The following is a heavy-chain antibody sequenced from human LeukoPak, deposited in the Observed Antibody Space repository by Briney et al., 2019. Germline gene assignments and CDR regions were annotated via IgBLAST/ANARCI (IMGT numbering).Heavy chain of an antibody. CDR2: ISSSSSYI. D-gene: IGHD1-26*01. V-gene: IGHV3-21*04. J-gene: IGHJ4*02. CDR3: AKDLVVGALDY. Sequence: PGGSLRLSCAASGFTFSSYTMNWVRQAPGKGLEWVSSISSSSSYIYYADSMKGRFTISRDNSRNMLFLQMNSLRADDTAVYYCAKDLVVGALDYWGQGTLVTVSS. CDR1: GFTFSSYT.